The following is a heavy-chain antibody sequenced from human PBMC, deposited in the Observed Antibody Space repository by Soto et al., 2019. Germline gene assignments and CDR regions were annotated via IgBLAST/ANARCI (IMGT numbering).Heavy chain of an antibody. V-gene: IGHV3-23*01. Sequence: GGSLRLSCAASGFTFSSYAMSWVRQAPGKGLEWVSAISGSGGSTYYADPVKGRFTISRDNSKNTLYLQMNSLRAEDTAVYYCAKDGGVVPAAWDVWGQGTTVTVSS. CDR3: AKDGGVVPAAWDV. CDR1: GFTFSSYA. CDR2: ISGSGGST. D-gene: IGHD2-2*01. J-gene: IGHJ6*02.